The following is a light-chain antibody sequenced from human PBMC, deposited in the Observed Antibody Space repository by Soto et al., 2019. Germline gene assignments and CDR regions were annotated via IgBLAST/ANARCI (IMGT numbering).Light chain of an antibody. J-gene: IGKJ2*01. Sequence: DIVMPQSPLSLPVTPGEPASISCRSSQSLLHSNGYNYLDWYLQKPGQSPQLLIYLGSNRASGVPDRFSGSGSGTDFTLNISRVEAEDVGVYYCMQALQTPYTFGQGAKLEIK. V-gene: IGKV2-28*01. CDR3: MQALQTPYT. CDR1: QSLLHSNGYNY. CDR2: LGS.